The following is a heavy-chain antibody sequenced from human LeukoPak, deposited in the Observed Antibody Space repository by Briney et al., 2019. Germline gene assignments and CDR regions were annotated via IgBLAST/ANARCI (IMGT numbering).Heavy chain of an antibody. Sequence: PWASVTVSCKASGYTFTSYGISWVRQAPGQGLEWMGWINPNSGDTGYAQKFQGRVTMTRDMSISTIYMELTRLRSDDTALYYCARWDGYSSSPDYWGQGTLVTVSS. V-gene: IGHV1-2*02. D-gene: IGHD6-13*01. CDR2: INPNSGDT. J-gene: IGHJ4*02. CDR1: GYTFTSYG. CDR3: ARWDGYSSSPDY.